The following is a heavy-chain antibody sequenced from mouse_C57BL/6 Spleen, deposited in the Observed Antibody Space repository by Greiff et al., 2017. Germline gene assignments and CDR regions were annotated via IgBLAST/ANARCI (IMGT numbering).Heavy chain of an antibody. V-gene: IGHV1-39*01. Sequence: EVKLQESGPELVKPGASVKISCNASGYSFTDYNMNWVKQSNGKSLEWIGVINPNYGTTSYNQKFKGKATLTVDQSSSTAYMQLNSLAAEDSAVYYCARGLLRSDCDYWGQGTTLTVSS. CDR1: GYSFTDYN. J-gene: IGHJ2*01. CDR3: ARGLLRSDCDY. CDR2: INPNYGTT. D-gene: IGHD1-1*01.